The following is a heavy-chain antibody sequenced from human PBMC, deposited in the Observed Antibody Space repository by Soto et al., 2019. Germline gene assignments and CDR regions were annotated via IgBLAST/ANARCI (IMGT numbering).Heavy chain of an antibody. CDR2: INHSGST. Sequence: SETLSLTCAVYGGSFGGYYWSWIRQPPGKGLEWIGEINHSGSTNYNPSLKSRVTISVDTSKNQFSLKLSSVTAADTAVYYCARGYSYSSGWYVYFDYWGQGTLVTVSS. CDR3: ARGYSYSSGWYVYFDY. J-gene: IGHJ4*02. V-gene: IGHV4-34*01. CDR1: GGSFGGYY. D-gene: IGHD6-19*01.